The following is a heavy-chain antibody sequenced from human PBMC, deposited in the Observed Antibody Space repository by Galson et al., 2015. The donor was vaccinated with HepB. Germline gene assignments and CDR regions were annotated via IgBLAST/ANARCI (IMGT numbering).Heavy chain of an antibody. D-gene: IGHD2-15*01. V-gene: IGHV3-23*01. CDR2: ISGSGGST. CDR1: GFTFSSYA. J-gene: IGHJ4*02. CDR3: AKDPRVVVVAATPGFDY. Sequence: SLRLSCAASGFTFSSYAMSWVRQAPGKGLEWVSAISGSGGSTYYADSVKGRFTISRDNSKNTLYLQMNSLRAEDTAVYYCAKDPRVVVVAATPGFDYWGQGTLVTVSS.